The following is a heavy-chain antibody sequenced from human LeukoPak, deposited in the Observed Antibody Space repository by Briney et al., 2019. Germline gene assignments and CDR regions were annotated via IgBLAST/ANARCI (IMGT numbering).Heavy chain of an antibody. V-gene: IGHV3-30*04. Sequence: GGSLRLSCAASGFAFSRVSMHWVRQAPGKGLEWVAFISDNEKRKYYTDSVKGRFTISRDNSRNTLSLQMNSLRGEDTAVYYCARNPRDDYYFDYWGQGTLVTVSS. D-gene: IGHD4/OR15-4a*01. CDR2: ISDNEKRK. J-gene: IGHJ4*02. CDR1: GFAFSRVS. CDR3: ARNPRDDYYFDY.